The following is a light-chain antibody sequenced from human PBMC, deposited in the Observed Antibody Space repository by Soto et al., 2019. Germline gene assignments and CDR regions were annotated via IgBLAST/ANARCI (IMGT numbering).Light chain of an antibody. V-gene: IGKV4-1*01. CDR2: WAS. Sequence: DIVMTQSPDSLAVSLGERATINCKSSQSVLYSSNNKNYLAWYQQKPGQPPKLLIYWASTRESGVPDRFSGSGSVTDFTRTISSLQAGDVAVYYYQHYYSTPLTFGGGTKVEIK. CDR1: QSVLYSSNNKNY. CDR3: QHYYSTPLT. J-gene: IGKJ4*01.